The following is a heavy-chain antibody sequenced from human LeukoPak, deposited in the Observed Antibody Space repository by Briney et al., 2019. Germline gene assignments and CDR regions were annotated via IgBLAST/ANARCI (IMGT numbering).Heavy chain of an antibody. V-gene: IGHV3-48*04. CDR2: ISSSGSTI. CDR1: GFTFSSYA. Sequence: GGSLRLSCAASGFTFSSYAMSWVRQAPGKGLEWVSYISSSGSTIYYADSVKGRFTISRDNAKNSLYLQMNSLRAEDTAVYYCARVSRSTMFSGMRWFDPWGQGTLVTVSS. D-gene: IGHD3-10*02. J-gene: IGHJ5*02. CDR3: ARVSRSTMFSGMRWFDP.